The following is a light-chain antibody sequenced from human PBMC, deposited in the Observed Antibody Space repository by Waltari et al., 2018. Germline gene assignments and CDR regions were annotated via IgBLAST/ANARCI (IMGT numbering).Light chain of an antibody. CDR1: NIGSKS. V-gene: IGLV3-21*02. CDR2: EDS. CDR3: QVWDRTADDVV. J-gene: IGLJ2*01. Sequence: SYVLTQPPSVSVAPGQTARIICEVNNIGSKSVHWYKQKPGQAPVLVVYEDSDRPSGSPDRFSGSNSGSTATLTISRVEAGDEADYYCQVWDRTADDVVFGGGTKVNVL.